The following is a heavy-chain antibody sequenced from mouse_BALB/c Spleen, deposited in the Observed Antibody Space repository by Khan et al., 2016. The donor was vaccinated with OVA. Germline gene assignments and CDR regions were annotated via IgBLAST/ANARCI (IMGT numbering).Heavy chain of an antibody. V-gene: IGHV5-6-3*01. CDR2: INSNGGTS. CDR3: ARVYYSYDDGYWYFDV. D-gene: IGHD2-12*01. J-gene: IGHJ1*01. CDR1: GFTFSGYG. Sequence: EVELVESGGGLVQPGGSLKLSCAASGFTFSGYGMSWVRQTPDKRLELVATINSNGGTSYYQDSVKGRFTISRDKAKNTLHLQMSSLKSEDTAMYYCARVYYSYDDGYWYFDVWGAGTTVTVSS.